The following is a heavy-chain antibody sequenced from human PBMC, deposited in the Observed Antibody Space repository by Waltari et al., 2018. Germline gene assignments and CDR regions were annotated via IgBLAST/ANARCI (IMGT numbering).Heavy chain of an antibody. D-gene: IGHD7-27*01. Sequence: EVQLVESGGGLVQPGGSLRLSCAAPGFPSRSYEMNWVRQAPGKGLEWVSYISSSGNTIYYADSVKGRFTISRDNAKNSLYLQMNSLRAEDTAVYYCARDSIRTGEFDYWGQGTLVTVSS. CDR2: ISSSGNTI. CDR3: ARDSIRTGEFDY. CDR1: GFPSRSYE. J-gene: IGHJ4*02. V-gene: IGHV3-48*03.